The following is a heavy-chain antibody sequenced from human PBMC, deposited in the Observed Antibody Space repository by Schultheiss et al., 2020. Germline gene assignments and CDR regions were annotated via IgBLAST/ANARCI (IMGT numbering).Heavy chain of an antibody. Sequence: GGSLRLSCAASGFTFSSYGMHWVRQAPGKGLEWVAVIYSGGSTYYADSVKGRFTISRDNSKNTLYLQMNSLRAEDTAVYYCARGGGYDLPYYYYGMDVWGRGDTGTVSS. CDR1: GFTFSSYG. J-gene: IGHJ6*02. CDR3: ARGGGYDLPYYYYGMDV. D-gene: IGHD5-12*01. CDR2: IYSGGST. V-gene: IGHV3-66*01.